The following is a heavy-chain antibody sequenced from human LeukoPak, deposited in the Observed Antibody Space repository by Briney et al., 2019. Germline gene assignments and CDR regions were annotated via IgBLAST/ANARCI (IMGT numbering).Heavy chain of an antibody. CDR1: GYSISSGYY. CDR2: VYHGGST. Sequence: SGTLSLTCTVSGYSISSGYYWGWIRQPPGKGLEWIGSVYHGGSTYYNPSLKSRVTISVDTSKNQFSLKLSSVTAADTAVYYCARGASYYYDSSGYSNWGQGTLVTVSS. V-gene: IGHV4-38-2*02. CDR3: ARGASYYYDSSGYSN. J-gene: IGHJ4*02. D-gene: IGHD3-22*01.